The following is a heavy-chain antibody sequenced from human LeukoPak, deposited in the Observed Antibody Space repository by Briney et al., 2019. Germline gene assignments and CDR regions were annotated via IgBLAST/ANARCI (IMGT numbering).Heavy chain of an antibody. Sequence: GGSLRLSCAASGFTFSSYEMNWVRQAPGKGLEWVSYISSSGSTIYYADSVKGRFTISRDTAKNSLYLQMNSLRAEDTAVYYCARRGQIGRQWLDNWFDPWGQGTLVTVSS. CDR1: GFTFSSYE. V-gene: IGHV3-48*03. CDR2: ISSSGSTI. J-gene: IGHJ5*02. D-gene: IGHD6-19*01. CDR3: ARRGQIGRQWLDNWFDP.